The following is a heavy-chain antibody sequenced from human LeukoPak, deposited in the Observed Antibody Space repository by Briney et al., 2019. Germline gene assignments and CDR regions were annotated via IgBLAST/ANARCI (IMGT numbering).Heavy chain of an antibody. Sequence: PGGSLRLSCAASGFTFSSYSMNWVRQAPGKGLEWVSSISSSSSYIYYADSVKGRFTISRDNATNSLYLQMNSLRAEDTAVYYCARDEGYCSSTSCYSRWDFDYWGQGTLVTVSS. CDR1: GFTFSSYS. V-gene: IGHV3-21*01. CDR2: ISSSSSYI. D-gene: IGHD2-2*01. CDR3: ARDEGYCSSTSCYSRWDFDY. J-gene: IGHJ4*02.